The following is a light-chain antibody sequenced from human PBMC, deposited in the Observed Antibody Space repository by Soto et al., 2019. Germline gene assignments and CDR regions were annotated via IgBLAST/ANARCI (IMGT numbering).Light chain of an antibody. V-gene: IGLV2-14*02. J-gene: IGLJ1*01. Sequence: QSVLTQPASVSGSPGQSITISCTGTSSDVGSYNLVSWFQQYPGKVPKLLIYEVSNRPSGVSNRFSGSKSGNTASLTISGLQADDEADYYCNSYAGDIIRFVFGTGTKVTVL. CDR1: SSDVGSYNL. CDR3: NSYAGDIIRFV. CDR2: EVS.